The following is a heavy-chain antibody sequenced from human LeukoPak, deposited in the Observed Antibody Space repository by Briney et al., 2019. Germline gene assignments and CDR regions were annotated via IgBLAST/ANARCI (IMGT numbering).Heavy chain of an antibody. CDR1: GFIVTSSY. D-gene: IGHD6-13*01. CDR2: IYSGGST. V-gene: IGHV3-66*01. J-gene: IGHJ4*02. Sequence: PGGSLRLSCAASGFIVTSSYMSWVRQAPGKGLEWVSVIYSGGSTYYSDSVKGRFTISTDNSKNTLYLQMNGLRAEDTAVYYCARGGERLAATRYWGQGTLVTVSS. CDR3: ARGGERLAATRY.